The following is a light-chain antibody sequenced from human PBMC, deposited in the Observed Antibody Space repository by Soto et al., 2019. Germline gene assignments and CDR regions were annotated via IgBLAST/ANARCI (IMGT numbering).Light chain of an antibody. J-gene: IGKJ1*01. V-gene: IGKV1-5*03. CDR3: QQYNSYSWT. CDR1: QSLDRDY. CDR2: KAS. Sequence: IQMTQSPSTLSASLGDRVTMTCRASQSLDRDYLAWYQQKPGKAPKLLIYKASTLESGVPSRFSGGGSGTAFSLTINSLQSDDFATYYCQQYNSYSWTFGQGTKVDIK.